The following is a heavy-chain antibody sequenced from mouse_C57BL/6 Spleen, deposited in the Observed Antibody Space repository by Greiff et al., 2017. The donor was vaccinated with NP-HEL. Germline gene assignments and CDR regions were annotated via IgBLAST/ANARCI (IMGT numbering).Heavy chain of an antibody. J-gene: IGHJ4*01. D-gene: IGHD1-2*01. CDR2: IDPSDSET. CDR3: ASQEVSYYGPGAMDY. V-gene: IGHV1-52*01. Sequence: QVQLQQPGAELVRPGSSVKLSCKASGYTFTSYWMHWVKQRPIQGLEWIGNIDPSDSETHYNQKFKDKATLTVDKSSSTAYMQLSSLTSEDSAVYYCASQEVSYYGPGAMDYWGQGTSVTVSS. CDR1: GYTFTSYW.